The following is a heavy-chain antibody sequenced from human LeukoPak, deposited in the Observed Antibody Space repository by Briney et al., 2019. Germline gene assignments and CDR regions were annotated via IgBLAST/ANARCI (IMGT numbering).Heavy chain of an antibody. J-gene: IGHJ4*02. CDR2: IPYRGTTK. CDR1: GFTFSAYG. CDR3: ARGPSGYHNT. Sequence: GGSLRLSCAASGFTFSAYGLHWVRQSPGKGLEWVAFIPYRGTTKSYADSVKGRFTTSRDNSKNTLYLQMNSLRAEDTAVYYCARGPSGYHNTGGQGTLVTVSS. V-gene: IGHV3-30*02. D-gene: IGHD5-12*01.